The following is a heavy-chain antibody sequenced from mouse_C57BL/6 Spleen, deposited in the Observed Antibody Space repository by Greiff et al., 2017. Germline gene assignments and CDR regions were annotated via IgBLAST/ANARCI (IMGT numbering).Heavy chain of an antibody. D-gene: IGHD2-14*01. CDR2: IYPGDGDT. CDR3: ARSGTEAWFAY. Sequence: VKLQQSGPELVKPGASVKISCKASGYAFSSSWMNWVKQRPGKGLEWIGRIYPGDGDTNYNGKFKGKATLTADKSSSTAYMQLSSLTSEDSAVYFCARSGTEAWFAYWGQGTLVTVSA. J-gene: IGHJ3*01. CDR1: GYAFSSSW. V-gene: IGHV1-82*01.